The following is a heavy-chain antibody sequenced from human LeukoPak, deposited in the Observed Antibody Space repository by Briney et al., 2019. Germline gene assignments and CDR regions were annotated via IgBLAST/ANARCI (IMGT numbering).Heavy chain of an antibody. Sequence: GGSLRLSCLTSGFTRSTNAMSWVRQAPGKGLEWISGISGSGASTYYADSVKGRFTISRDNAKNSLYLQMNSLRAEDTAVYYCARGGWYDPFDYWGQGTLVTVSS. CDR3: ARGGWYDPFDY. J-gene: IGHJ4*02. CDR2: ISGSGAST. D-gene: IGHD6-19*01. CDR1: GFTRSTNA. V-gene: IGHV3-23*01.